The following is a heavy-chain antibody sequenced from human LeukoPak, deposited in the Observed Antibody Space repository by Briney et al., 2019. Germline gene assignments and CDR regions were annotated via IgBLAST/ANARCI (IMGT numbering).Heavy chain of an antibody. Sequence: ASVKVSCKASGYTFTSYYMHWVRQAPGQGLEWMGIINPSGGSTSYAQKFQGRVTMTRDTSTSTVYMELSSLRSEDTAVYYCARFTGIAAAGTHIDYWGQGTLVTVSS. V-gene: IGHV1-46*01. D-gene: IGHD6-13*01. J-gene: IGHJ4*02. CDR2: INPSGGST. CDR1: GYTFTSYY. CDR3: ARFTGIAAAGTHIDY.